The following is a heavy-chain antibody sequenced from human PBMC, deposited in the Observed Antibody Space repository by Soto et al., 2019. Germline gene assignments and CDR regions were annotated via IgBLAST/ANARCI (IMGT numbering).Heavy chain of an antibody. J-gene: IGHJ6*02. D-gene: IGHD4-17*01. CDR3: ARGEVTVTTAYYGMDV. V-gene: IGHV4-31*03. CDR1: GGSISSGGYY. CDR2: IYYSGST. Sequence: QVQLQESGPGLVKPSQTLSLTCTVSGGSISSGGYYWSWIRQHPGKGLEWIGYIYYSGSTYYNPSLKSRVTRSVDTSKNQFSLKLSSVTAADTAVYYCARGEVTVTTAYYGMDVWGQGTTVTVSS.